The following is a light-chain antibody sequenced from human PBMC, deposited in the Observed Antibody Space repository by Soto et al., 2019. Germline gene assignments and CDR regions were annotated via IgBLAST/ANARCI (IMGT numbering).Light chain of an antibody. V-gene: IGKV1-5*03. CDR2: KAS. J-gene: IGKJ1*01. Sequence: DIQMTQSPSTLSGSVGDRVTITCRASQTISSWLAWYQQKPGKAPKLLIYKASTLKSGVPPRFSGSGSGTDFTLTISSLQPDDVAPYYCQHDNSYSEAFGQGTKVE. CDR1: QTISSW. CDR3: QHDNSYSEA.